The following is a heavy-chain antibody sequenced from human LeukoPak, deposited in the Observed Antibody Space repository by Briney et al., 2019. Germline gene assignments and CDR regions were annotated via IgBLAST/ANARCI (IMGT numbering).Heavy chain of an antibody. V-gene: IGHV3-21*01. J-gene: IGHJ5*02. CDR1: GFTFSSYS. Sequence: GGSLRLSCAASGFTFSSYSMNWVRQAPGKGLEWVSSISSSSSYIYYADSVKGRFTISRDNAKNSLYLQMNSLRAEDTAVYYCARDRVGDGYSWFDHWGQGTLVTVSS. D-gene: IGHD2-21*01. CDR3: ARDRVGDGYSWFDH. CDR2: ISSSSSYI.